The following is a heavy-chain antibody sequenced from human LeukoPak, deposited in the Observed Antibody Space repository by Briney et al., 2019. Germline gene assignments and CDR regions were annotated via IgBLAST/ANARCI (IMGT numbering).Heavy chain of an antibody. D-gene: IGHD4-23*01. J-gene: IGHJ4*02. V-gene: IGHV4-39*01. CDR1: GGSISSSSYY. Sequence: PSETLSLTCTVSGGSISSSSYYWGWIRQPPGKGLEWIGSIYYSGSTYYNPSLKSRVTISVDTSKTQFSLKLSSVTAADTAVYYCARHPGGPTVVILEPFDYWGQGTLVTVSS. CDR3: ARHPGGPTVVILEPFDY. CDR2: IYYSGST.